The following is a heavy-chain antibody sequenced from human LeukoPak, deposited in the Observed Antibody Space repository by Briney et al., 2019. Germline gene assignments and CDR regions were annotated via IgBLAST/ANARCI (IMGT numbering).Heavy chain of an antibody. Sequence: SETLSLTCTVSGGSISSYYWSWIRQPPGKGLEWIGEINHSGSTNYNPSLKSRVTISVDTSKNQFSLKLSSVTAADTAVYYCARSRSSGWRDNWFDPWGQGTLVTVSS. D-gene: IGHD6-19*01. V-gene: IGHV4-34*01. CDR3: ARSRSSGWRDNWFDP. CDR2: INHSGST. J-gene: IGHJ5*02. CDR1: GGSISSYY.